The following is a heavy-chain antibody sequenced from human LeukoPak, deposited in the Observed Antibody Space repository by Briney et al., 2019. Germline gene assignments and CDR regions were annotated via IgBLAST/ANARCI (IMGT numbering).Heavy chain of an antibody. CDR3: ARQGVFYYGTGASYYFDY. J-gene: IGHJ4*02. V-gene: IGHV4-59*08. D-gene: IGHD3-10*01. CDR1: GGSISSYY. CDR2: IYYSGST. Sequence: PSETLPLTCTVSGGSISSYYWSWIRQPPGKGLEWIGYIYYSGSTNYNPSLKSRVTISVDTSKNQFSLKLSSVTAADTAVYYCARQGVFYYGTGASYYFDYWGQGTLVTVSS.